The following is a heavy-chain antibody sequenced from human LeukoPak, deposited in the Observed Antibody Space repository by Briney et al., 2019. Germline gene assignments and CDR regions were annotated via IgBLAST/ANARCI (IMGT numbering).Heavy chain of an antibody. CDR1: GGSISSSGYY. CDR2: IYYSGSA. V-gene: IGHV4-61*08. J-gene: IGHJ4*02. Sequence: SETLSLTCTVSGGSISSSGYYWSWIRQPPGKGLEWIGYIYYSGSANYNPSLKSRVTISVDTSKNQFSLKLSSVTAADTAVYYCARSYGSGNYFDYWGQGTLVTVSS. D-gene: IGHD3-10*01. CDR3: ARSYGSGNYFDY.